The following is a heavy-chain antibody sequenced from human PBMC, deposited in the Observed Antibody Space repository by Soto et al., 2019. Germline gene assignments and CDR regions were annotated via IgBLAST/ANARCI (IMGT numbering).Heavy chain of an antibody. CDR3: ARGARYFDWLPNSNHYYYGMDV. CDR2: IIPIFGTA. V-gene: IGHV1-69*13. D-gene: IGHD3-9*01. J-gene: IGHJ6*02. CDR1: GGTFSSYA. Sequence: VASVKVSCKASGGTFSSYAISWVRQAPGQGLEWMGGIIPIFGTANYAQKFQGRVTITADESTSTAYMELSSLRSEDTAVYYCARGARYFDWLPNSNHYYYGMDVWGQGTTVTVSS.